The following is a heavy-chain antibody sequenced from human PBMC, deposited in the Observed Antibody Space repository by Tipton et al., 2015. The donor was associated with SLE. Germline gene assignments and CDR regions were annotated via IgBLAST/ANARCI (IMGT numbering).Heavy chain of an antibody. CDR1: GGSISTDDFY. Sequence: LRLSCTVSGGSISTDDFYWSWIRQNPERGLEWIGYIYYSGSAKYNPSLESRVTMSVDTSKNQVSLKLTSVTAADTAVYYCARGGWSHDYWGRGTLVTVSS. J-gene: IGHJ4*02. CDR2: IYYSGSA. D-gene: IGHD2-8*01. CDR3: ARGGWSHDY. V-gene: IGHV4-31*02.